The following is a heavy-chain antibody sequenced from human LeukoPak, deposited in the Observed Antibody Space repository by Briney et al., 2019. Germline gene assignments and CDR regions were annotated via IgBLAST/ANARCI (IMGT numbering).Heavy chain of an antibody. CDR3: AKDRWGAVASLDY. J-gene: IGHJ4*02. V-gene: IGHV3-30*02. D-gene: IGHD6-19*01. Sequence: GGSLRLSCAASGFPFSDYVMHWVRQAPGKGLEWVSVIRYDGNNKYYADSVKGRFTISRDNSKNTLYLQMNSLESEDTAVYYCAKDRWGAVASLDYWGQGTLVTVSS. CDR2: IRYDGNNK. CDR1: GFPFSDYV.